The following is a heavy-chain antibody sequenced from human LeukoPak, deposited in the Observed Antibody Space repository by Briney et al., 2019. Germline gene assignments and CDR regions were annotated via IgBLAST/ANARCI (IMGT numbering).Heavy chain of an antibody. D-gene: IGHD3-10*01. V-gene: IGHV3-30*18. Sequence: PGGSLRLSCAASGFTFSSYGMHWVRQAPGKGLEWVAVISYDGSNKYYADSVKGRFTISRDNSKNTLYLQMNSLRAEDTAVYYCAKEITNYYGSGDLSDWGQGTLVTVSS. CDR1: GFTFSSYG. CDR2: ISYDGSNK. CDR3: AKEITNYYGSGDLSD. J-gene: IGHJ4*02.